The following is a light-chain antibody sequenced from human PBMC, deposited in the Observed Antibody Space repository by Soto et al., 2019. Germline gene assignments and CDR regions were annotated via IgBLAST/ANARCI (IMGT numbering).Light chain of an antibody. CDR3: LQDYSYPFT. CDR1: QSVLYSSNNNNY. J-gene: IGKJ4*01. Sequence: DIVMTQSPDSLAVSLGERATINCKSSQSVLYSSNNNNYIAWYQQKPGQPPKLIIYWASTRESGVPDRFSGSGSGTDFTLTISSLQPEDFATYYCLQDYSYPFTFGGGTKVDIK. V-gene: IGKV4-1*01. CDR2: WAS.